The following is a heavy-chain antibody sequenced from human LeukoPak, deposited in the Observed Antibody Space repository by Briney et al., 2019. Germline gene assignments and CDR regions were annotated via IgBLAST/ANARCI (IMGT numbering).Heavy chain of an antibody. CDR1: GFTFSDYY. D-gene: IGHD6-13*01. CDR3: ARESEENSSSWYFGGYYYYYMDV. CDR2: ISSSGSTI. J-gene: IGHJ6*03. Sequence: GGSLRLSCAASGFTFSDYYMSWIRQAPGKGLEWVSYISSSGSTIYYADSVKGRFTISRDNAKNSLYLQMNSLRAEDTAVYYCARESEENSSSWYFGGYYYYYMDVWGKGTTVTVSS. V-gene: IGHV3-11*04.